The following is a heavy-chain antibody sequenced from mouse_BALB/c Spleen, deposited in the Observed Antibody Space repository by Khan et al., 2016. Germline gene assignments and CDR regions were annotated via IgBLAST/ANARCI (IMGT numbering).Heavy chain of an antibody. J-gene: IGHJ2*01. CDR3: ARDYYGSSYFDY. CDR2: ISYSGST. Sequence: EVQLQESGPGLVKPSQSLSLTCTVTGYSITSDYAWNWIRQFPGNKLEWMGYISYSGSTSYNPSLKSRISITRDTSKNQFFLQLNSVTTEDTVTYYCARDYYGSSYFDYWVQGTTLTVSS. V-gene: IGHV3-2*02. CDR1: GYSITSDYA. D-gene: IGHD1-1*01.